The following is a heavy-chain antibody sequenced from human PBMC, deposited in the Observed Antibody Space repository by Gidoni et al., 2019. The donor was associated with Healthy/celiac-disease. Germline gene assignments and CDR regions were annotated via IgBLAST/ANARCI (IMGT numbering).Heavy chain of an antibody. V-gene: IGHV1-46*03. CDR3: ASAFSGYLAFDI. Sequence: QVQLVQSGAEVKKPGASVKVSCKASGYTFTSYYMHWVRQAPGQGLEWMGIINPSGGSTSYAQKFQGRVTMTRDTSTSTVYMELSSLRSEDTAVYYCASAFSGYLAFDIWGQGTMVTVSS. J-gene: IGHJ3*02. CDR1: GYTFTSYY. CDR2: INPSGGST. D-gene: IGHD5-12*01.